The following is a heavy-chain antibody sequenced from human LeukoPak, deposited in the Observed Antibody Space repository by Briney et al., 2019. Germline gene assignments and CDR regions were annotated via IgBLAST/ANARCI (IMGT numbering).Heavy chain of an antibody. CDR1: GYTFTRYG. CDR2: ISASNGNT. Sequence: GASVKVSCKASGYTFTRYGISWVRQAPGQGLQWLGWISASNGNTNYAQKFRDRVTMSADTSTGTAYLDVRSLTSDDTAVYYCARVTALYYYMDVWGKGTTVTVSS. V-gene: IGHV1-18*01. J-gene: IGHJ6*03. CDR3: ARVTALYYYMDV.